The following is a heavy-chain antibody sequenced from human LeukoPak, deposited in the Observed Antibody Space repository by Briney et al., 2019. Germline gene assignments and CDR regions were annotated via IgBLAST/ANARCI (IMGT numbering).Heavy chain of an antibody. V-gene: IGHV3-66*02. J-gene: IGHJ5*02. CDR3: ASSSWSRSNWFDP. Sequence: PGGSLRLSCAASGFTVSSNSMTWVRQAPGKGLEWVSVIYSGGTTYYADSVKGRFTIPRDNSKNTLYLQMNSLRVEDTAVYYCASSSWSRSNWFDPWGQGTLVTVSS. CDR2: IYSGGTT. CDR1: GFTVSSNS. D-gene: IGHD6-13*01.